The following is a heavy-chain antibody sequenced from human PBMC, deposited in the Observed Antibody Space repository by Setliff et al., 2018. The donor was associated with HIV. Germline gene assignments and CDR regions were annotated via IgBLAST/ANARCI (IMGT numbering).Heavy chain of an antibody. V-gene: IGHV4-34*01. CDR3: ARHSITLVVGVPERDDALDI. Sequence: SETLSLTCAVYGGSSYYWTWIRQSPGKGLEWIGEIHLGGNTNYNPSLKSRVTISVDTAKSHFSLKLNSVTAADTAVYYCARHSITLVVGVPERDDALDIWGQGTMVTVSS. J-gene: IGHJ3*02. CDR1: GGSSYY. CDR2: IHLGGNT. D-gene: IGHD3-22*01.